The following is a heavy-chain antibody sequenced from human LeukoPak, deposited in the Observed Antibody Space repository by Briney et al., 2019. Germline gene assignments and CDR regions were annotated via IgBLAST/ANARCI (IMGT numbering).Heavy chain of an antibody. Sequence: ASVKVSCKASGYTFTTYYMHWVRQAPGQGLEWMGVINPSGGTTTYAQKFQGRVTMTRDTSTSTLYMELSSLRSEDTAVYYCAREESGGYFDYWGQGTLVTVSS. CDR2: INPSGGTT. D-gene: IGHD2-8*02. V-gene: IGHV1-46*01. CDR1: GYTFTTYY. J-gene: IGHJ4*02. CDR3: AREESGGYFDY.